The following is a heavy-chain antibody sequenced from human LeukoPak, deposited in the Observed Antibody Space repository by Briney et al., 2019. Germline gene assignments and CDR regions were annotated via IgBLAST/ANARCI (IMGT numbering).Heavy chain of an antibody. Sequence: SQTLSLTCTVSGGSISSGGYYWSWIRQPPGKGLEWIGYIYYSGSTNYNPSLKSRVTISVDTSKNQFSLKLSSVTAADTAVYYCATIRTVGYCSSTSCYAEGPFDYWGQGTLVTVSS. CDR1: GGSISSGGYY. D-gene: IGHD2-2*01. CDR2: IYYSGST. CDR3: ATIRTVGYCSSTSCYAEGPFDY. J-gene: IGHJ4*02. V-gene: IGHV4-61*08.